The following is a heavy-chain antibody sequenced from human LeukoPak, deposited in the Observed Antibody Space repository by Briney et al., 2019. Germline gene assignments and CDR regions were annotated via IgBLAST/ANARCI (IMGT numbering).Heavy chain of an antibody. V-gene: IGHV4-34*01. J-gene: IGHJ6*04. CDR3: ARRPLGYCSSTSCYWKIYYYGMDV. CDR1: GGSFSGYY. D-gene: IGHD2-2*01. Sequence: PSETLSLTCAVYGGSFSGYYWSWIRQPPRKGLEWIGEINHSGSTNYNPSLKSRVTISVDTSKNQFSLKLSSVTAADTAVYYCARRPLGYCSSTSCYWKIYYYGMDVWGKGTTVTVSS. CDR2: INHSGST.